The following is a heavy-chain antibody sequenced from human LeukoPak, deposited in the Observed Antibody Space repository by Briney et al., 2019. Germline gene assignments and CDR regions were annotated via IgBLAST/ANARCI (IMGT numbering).Heavy chain of an antibody. D-gene: IGHD6-13*01. J-gene: IGHJ4*02. CDR1: GGSISSGGYY. CDR3: ARDARIAAAGFSRGVDY. Sequence: SETLSLTCTVSGGSISSGGYYWSWIRQHPGKGLEWIGYIYYSGSTYYNPSLKSRVTISVDTSKNQFSLKLSSVTAADTAVYYCARDARIAAAGFSRGVDYWGQGTLVTVSS. V-gene: IGHV4-31*03. CDR2: IYYSGST.